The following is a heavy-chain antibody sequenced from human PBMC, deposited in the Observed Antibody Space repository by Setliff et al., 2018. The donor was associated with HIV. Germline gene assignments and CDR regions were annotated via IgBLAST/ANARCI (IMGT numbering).Heavy chain of an antibody. CDR2: FYTSGST. Sequence: SETLSLTCTVSGGSFTTYYWSWLRQPPGKELEWIGYFYTSGSTNYNPSLKSRVTISIDTSKNQFSLKLNAVTAADTAVYYCSRYYFGSASRNFYQFMDVWGKGTTVTVSS. D-gene: IGHD3-10*01. CDR3: SRYYFGSASRNFYQFMDV. J-gene: IGHJ6*03. CDR1: GGSFTTYY. V-gene: IGHV4-4*09.